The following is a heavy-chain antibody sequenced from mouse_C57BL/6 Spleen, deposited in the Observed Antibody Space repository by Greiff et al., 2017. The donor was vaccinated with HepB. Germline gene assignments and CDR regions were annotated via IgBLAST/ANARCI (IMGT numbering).Heavy chain of an antibody. CDR3: ARAITYYFDY. CDR2: IYPGDGDT. CDR1: GYAFSSYW. Sequence: VKLMESGAELVKPGASVKISCKASGYAFSSYWMNWVKQRPGKGLEWIGQIYPGDGDTNYNGKFKGKATLTADKSSSTAYMQLSSLTSEDSAVYFCARAITYYFDYWGQGTTLTVSS. J-gene: IGHJ2*01. V-gene: IGHV1-80*01. D-gene: IGHD2-4*01.